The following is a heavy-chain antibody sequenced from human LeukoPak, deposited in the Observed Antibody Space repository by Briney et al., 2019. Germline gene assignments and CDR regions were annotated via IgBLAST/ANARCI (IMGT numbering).Heavy chain of an antibody. V-gene: IGHV3-30*18. CDR3: AKDRTTYSSGCPGY. D-gene: IGHD6-19*01. J-gene: IGHJ4*02. CDR2: ISYDGSNK. CDR1: GFTFSSYG. Sequence: SGGSLRLSCAASGFTFSSYGMHWVRQAPGKGLEWVAVISYDGSNKYYADSVKGRFTISRDNSKNTLYLQMNSLRAEDTAVYYCAKDRTTYSSGCPGYWGQGTLLTVSS.